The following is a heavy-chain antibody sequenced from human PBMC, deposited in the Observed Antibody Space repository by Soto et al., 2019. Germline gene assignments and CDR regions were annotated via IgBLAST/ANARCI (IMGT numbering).Heavy chain of an antibody. CDR2: IIPIFGTT. CDR3: ASRRRAAGTGGPDYYYGMDV. J-gene: IGHJ6*02. Sequence: QVQLVQSGAEVKKPGSSVKVSCKDSGGTFSSYTISWVRQAPGQGLEWMGGIIPIFGTTNYAQKFQGSVTITADESTSTGYMELSSLRSEDTAVYYCASRRRAAGTGGPDYYYGMDVWGQGTTVTVSS. CDR1: GGTFSSYT. D-gene: IGHD3-10*01. V-gene: IGHV1-69*01.